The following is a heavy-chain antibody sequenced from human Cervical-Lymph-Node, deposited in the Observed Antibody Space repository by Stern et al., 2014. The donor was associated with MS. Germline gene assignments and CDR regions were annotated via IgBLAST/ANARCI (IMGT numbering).Heavy chain of an antibody. D-gene: IGHD2-15*01. CDR2: IIPILGIT. CDR3: ARGAGVDAAGHDHFAT. J-gene: IGHJ4*02. Sequence: QMQLVQSGAEVKKPGSSVKVSCKASGGTFNTYSISWVRQAPGQGFVYMGRIIPILGITKYAQTFQDRVTITADISTSTVYMELRSLGSDDSAVYYCARGAGVDAAGHDHFATWGQGSLVTVSS. V-gene: IGHV1-69*09. CDR1: GGTFNTYS.